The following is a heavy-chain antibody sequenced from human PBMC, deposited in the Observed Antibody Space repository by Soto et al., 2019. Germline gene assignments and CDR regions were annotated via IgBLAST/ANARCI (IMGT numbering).Heavy chain of an antibody. V-gene: IGHV3-21*01. CDR2: ISSNSAYI. Sequence: PGGSLRLSCAASGFTFRSFTMNWVRQAPGKGLEWVSTISSNSAYIYYTDALRGRFTISRDNAKNSRHLQMNSLRAEDTAVYYCPRDASRDSSARGWFDPWGPGTLVTVSS. J-gene: IGHJ5*02. CDR1: GFTFRSFT. CDR3: PRDASRDSSARGWFDP. D-gene: IGHD6-13*01.